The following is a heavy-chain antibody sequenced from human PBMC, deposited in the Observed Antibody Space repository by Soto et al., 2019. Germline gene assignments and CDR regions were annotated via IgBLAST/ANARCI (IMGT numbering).Heavy chain of an antibody. Sequence: VQLVESGGGLVQPGGSLRLSCAASGFTFSCYSMNWDRQAPGKGLEWVSYISSSSSTIYYADSVKGRFTISRDNAKSSLYLQMNSLRDEDTAVYYCPRLTLMNSSSPTWGQGTLVNVSS. J-gene: IGHJ4*02. CDR3: PRLTLMNSSSPT. CDR2: ISSSSSTI. V-gene: IGHV3-48*02. CDR1: GFTFSCYS. D-gene: IGHD6-6*01.